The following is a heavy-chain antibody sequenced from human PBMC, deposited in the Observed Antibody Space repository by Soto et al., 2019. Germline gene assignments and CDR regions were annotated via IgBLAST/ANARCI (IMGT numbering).Heavy chain of an antibody. Sequence: SETLSLTCTVSGGSISSGDYYWSWIRQPPGKGLEWTGYIYYSGSTYYNPSLKSRVTISVDTSKNQFSLKLSSVTAADTAVYYCARVEWLVHWFDTWGQGTLVTVSS. J-gene: IGHJ5*02. D-gene: IGHD6-19*01. CDR2: IYYSGST. V-gene: IGHV4-30-4*01. CDR3: ARVEWLVHWFDT. CDR1: GGSISSGDYY.